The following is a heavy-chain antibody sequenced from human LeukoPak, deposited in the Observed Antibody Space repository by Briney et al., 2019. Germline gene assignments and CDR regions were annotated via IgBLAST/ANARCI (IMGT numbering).Heavy chain of an antibody. D-gene: IGHD2-15*01. J-gene: IGHJ6*02. Sequence: GASVKVSCKASGYTFTGYYMHWVRQAPGQGLEWMGWINPNSGGTNYAQKFQGRVTMTRDTSISTAYMELRSLRSDDTAVYYCARVGYCSGGSCYSSYYYYGMDVWGQGTTVTVSS. CDR3: ARVGYCSGGSCYSSYYYYGMDV. V-gene: IGHV1-2*02. CDR1: GYTFTGYY. CDR2: INPNSGGT.